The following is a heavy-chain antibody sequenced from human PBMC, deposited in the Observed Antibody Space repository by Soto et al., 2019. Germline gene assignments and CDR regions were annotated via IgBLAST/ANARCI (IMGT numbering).Heavy chain of an antibody. D-gene: IGHD3-22*01. CDR1: GGSISSGGYY. Sequence: SETLSLTCTVSGGSISSGGYYWSWIRQHPGKGLEWIGYIYYSGSTYYNTSLKSRVTISVDTSKNQFSLKLSSVTAADTAVYYCASGTYYYDSSGYPPGHWGQGTLVTVSS. CDR3: ASGTYYYDSSGYPPGH. J-gene: IGHJ4*02. CDR2: IYYSGST. V-gene: IGHV4-31*03.